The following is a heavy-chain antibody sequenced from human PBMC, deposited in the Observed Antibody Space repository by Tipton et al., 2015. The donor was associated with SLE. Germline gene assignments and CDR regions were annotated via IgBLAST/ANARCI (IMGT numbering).Heavy chain of an antibody. Sequence: QLVQSGAEVKKPGASVKVSCKASGYTFTSYGISWVRQAPGQGLEWMGWISAYNGNTNYAQKLQGRVTMTTDTSTSTAYMELRSLRSDDTAVYYCARDRTYYYGSGSYNYYFDYWGQGTLVTVSS. V-gene: IGHV1-18*01. J-gene: IGHJ4*02. CDR3: ARDRTYYYGSGSYNYYFDY. CDR1: GYTFTSYG. D-gene: IGHD3-10*01. CDR2: ISAYNGNT.